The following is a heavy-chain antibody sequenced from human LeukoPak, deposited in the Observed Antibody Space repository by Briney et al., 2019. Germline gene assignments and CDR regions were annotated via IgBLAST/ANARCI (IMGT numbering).Heavy chain of an antibody. CDR2: IYDSGST. D-gene: IGHD3-10*01. CDR3: ARHYGP. CDR1: GFTFSTYSMN. J-gene: IGHJ5*02. Sequence: GSLRLSCAASGFTFSTYSMNWVRQAPGKGLEWIGSIYDSGSTYYNPSLKSRVTISVDTSKNQFSLELNSVTAADTAVYYCARHYGPWGQGTLVTVSS. V-gene: IGHV4-39*01.